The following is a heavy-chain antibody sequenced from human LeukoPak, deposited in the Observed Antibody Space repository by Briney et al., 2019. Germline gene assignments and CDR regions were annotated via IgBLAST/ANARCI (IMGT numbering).Heavy chain of an antibody. CDR2: ISAYNGNT. D-gene: IGHD2-2*01. Sequence: ASVKVSCKASGYTFTSYGISWVRQAPGQGLEWMGWISAYNGNTNYAQKLPGRVTMTTDTSTSTAYMELRSLRSDDTAVYYCARATIYCSSTSCYAPGGMDVWGQGTTVTVSS. J-gene: IGHJ6*02. V-gene: IGHV1-18*01. CDR3: ARATIYCSSTSCYAPGGMDV. CDR1: GYTFTSYG.